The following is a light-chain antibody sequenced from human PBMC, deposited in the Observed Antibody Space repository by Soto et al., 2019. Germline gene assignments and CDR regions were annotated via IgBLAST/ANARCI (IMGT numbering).Light chain of an antibody. CDR1: QNITNW. V-gene: IGKV1-5*03. CDR3: QQDRSDST. Sequence: DIQMTQSPSTLSASVGDRVPITCRASQNITNWLAWYQQKPGKAPKLLIYRASSLENGVPSRFSGRGSGTDLIFTITRPQPDDFATNYCQQDRSDSTVGQGTKLETK. J-gene: IGKJ1*01. CDR2: RAS.